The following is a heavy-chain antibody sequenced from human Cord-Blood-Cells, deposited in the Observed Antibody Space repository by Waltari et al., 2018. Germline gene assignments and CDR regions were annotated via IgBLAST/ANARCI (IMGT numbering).Heavy chain of an antibody. CDR3: ARHVRATEWGYLSWYFDL. CDR1: GGSISSSSYY. D-gene: IGHD1-26*01. J-gene: IGHJ2*01. CDR2: IKYSGIT. V-gene: IGHV4-39*01. Sequence: QLQLQESGPGLVKPSETLSLTCTVSGGSISSSSYYWGWIRQPPGKGLEGIGSIKYSGITYSNPARNSRFTISLDTSKNQFSRKLSSVTAADPAVYYCARHVRATEWGYLSWYFDLWGRGTLVTVSS.